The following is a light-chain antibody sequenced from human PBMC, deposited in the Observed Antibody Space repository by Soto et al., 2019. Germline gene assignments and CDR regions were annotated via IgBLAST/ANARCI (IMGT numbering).Light chain of an antibody. Sequence: QSALTQPASVSGSPGQSITISCTGTSSDVGGYNYVSWYQQHPGKAPKLMIYDVSNRPSGVSNRFSGSKSGNTASLTISGLQTEYEADYYCSSYTRSNTGVFGGGTKLTVL. CDR1: SSDVGGYNY. J-gene: IGLJ3*02. CDR2: DVS. V-gene: IGLV2-14*03. CDR3: SSYTRSNTGV.